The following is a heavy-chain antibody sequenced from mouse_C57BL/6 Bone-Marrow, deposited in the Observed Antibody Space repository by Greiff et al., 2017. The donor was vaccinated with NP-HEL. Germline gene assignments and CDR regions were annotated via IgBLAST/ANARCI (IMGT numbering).Heavy chain of an antibody. CDR2: INPYNGGT. CDR3: ARSRRGFAY. CDR1: GYTFTDYY. D-gene: IGHD2-12*01. J-gene: IGHJ3*01. Sequence: VQLQQSGPVLVKPGASVKMSCKASGYTFTDYYMNWVKQSHGKSLEWIGVINPYNGGTSYNQKFKGKATLTVDKSSSTAYMELTSLTSEDSAVYYSARSRRGFAYWGQGTLVTVSA. V-gene: IGHV1-19*01.